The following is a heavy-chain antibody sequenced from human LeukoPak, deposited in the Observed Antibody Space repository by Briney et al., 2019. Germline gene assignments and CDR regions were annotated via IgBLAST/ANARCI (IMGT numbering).Heavy chain of an antibody. CDR1: GFTFSDYW. CDR3: VRARSGDFDY. J-gene: IGHJ4*02. Sequence: GGSLRLSCAASGFTFSDYWMHWVRQAPGKGLVWIARINGDGSSTSYADSVKGRFAISRDNAKNTLDLQMSSLRAEDTAVYYCVRARSGDFDYWGQGTLVTVSS. D-gene: IGHD3-16*01. V-gene: IGHV3-74*01. CDR2: INGDGSST.